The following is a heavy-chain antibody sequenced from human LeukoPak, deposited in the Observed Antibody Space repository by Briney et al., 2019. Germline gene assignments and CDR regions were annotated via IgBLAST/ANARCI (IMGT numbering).Heavy chain of an antibody. Sequence: GGSLRLSCAASAFTFSDYSMNWVRQAPGKGLEWISYISGRSSTIYYADSVKGRFTISRDNAKNSMYLQMNSLRAEDTAVYYCARGRIKSGSYYFDYWGQGTLVTVSS. CDR2: ISGRSSTI. D-gene: IGHD1-26*01. CDR1: AFTFSDYS. V-gene: IGHV3-48*01. J-gene: IGHJ4*02. CDR3: ARGRIKSGSYYFDY.